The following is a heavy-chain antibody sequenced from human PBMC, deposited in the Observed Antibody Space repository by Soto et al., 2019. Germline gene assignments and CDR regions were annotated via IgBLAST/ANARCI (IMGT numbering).Heavy chain of an antibody. J-gene: IGHJ6*02. V-gene: IGHV4-31*03. D-gene: IGHD3-3*01. CDR1: GGSISSGGYY. CDR2: IYYSGST. CDR3: ARDGPLGDFWSGYFPRGYYGMDV. Sequence: PSETLSLTCTVSGGSISSGGYYWSWIRQHPGKGLEWIGYIYYSGSTYYNPSLKSRVTISVDTSKNQFSLKLSSVTAADTAVYYCARDGPLGDFWSGYFPRGYYGMDVSGQGTTVTVSS.